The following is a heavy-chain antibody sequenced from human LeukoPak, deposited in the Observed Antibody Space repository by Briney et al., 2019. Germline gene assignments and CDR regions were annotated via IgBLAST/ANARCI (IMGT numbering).Heavy chain of an antibody. J-gene: IGHJ4*02. CDR1: GYTFASYD. D-gene: IGHD6-19*01. Sequence: GAPVKVSCNASGYTFASYDVHWVRQAPGQRLEWMGIINPSGGSTSYAQKFQGRVTMTRDTSKRPVYMELSSLRSEATAVYYCARGSSGWPYYFDYWGPGTLVTVPS. CDR3: ARGSSGWPYYFDY. V-gene: IGHV1-46*01. CDR2: INPSGGST.